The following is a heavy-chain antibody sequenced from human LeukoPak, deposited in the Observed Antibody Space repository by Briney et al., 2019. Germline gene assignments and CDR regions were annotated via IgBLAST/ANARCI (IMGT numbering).Heavy chain of an antibody. CDR2: INHSGST. J-gene: IGHJ6*02. V-gene: IGHV4-34*01. Sequence: SETLSLTCAVYGGSFSGYYWSWIRQPPGKGLEWIGEINHSGSTNYNPSLKGRVTISVDTSKNQFSLKLSSVTAADTAVYYCARGARPYYYGMDVWGQGTTVTVSS. CDR1: GGSFSGYY. CDR3: ARGARPYYYGMDV.